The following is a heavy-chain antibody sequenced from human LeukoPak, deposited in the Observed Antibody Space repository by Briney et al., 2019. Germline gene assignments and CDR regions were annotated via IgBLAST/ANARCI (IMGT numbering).Heavy chain of an antibody. Sequence: PGGSLRLSCAASGFTFSDYYMSWIRQVPGKGLEWVSYISSSSSYTNYADSVKGRFTISRDNAKNSLYLQMNSLRAEDTAVYYCARAGYYDSSGYLYFDYWGQGTLVTVSS. CDR3: ARAGYYDSSGYLYFDY. CDR1: GFTFSDYY. CDR2: ISSSSSYT. J-gene: IGHJ4*02. D-gene: IGHD3-22*01. V-gene: IGHV3-11*06.